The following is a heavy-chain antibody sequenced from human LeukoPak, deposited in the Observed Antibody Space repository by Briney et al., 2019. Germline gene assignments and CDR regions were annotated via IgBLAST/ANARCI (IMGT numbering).Heavy chain of an antibody. J-gene: IGHJ4*02. V-gene: IGHV3-64*04. D-gene: IGHD5-24*01. CDR1: GFTFSSYA. Sequence: AGGSLRLSCSASGFTFSSYAMHWVRQAPGKGLEYVSAISSNGGSTYYADSVKGRFTISRDNSKNTLYLQMNSLRAEDTAVYYCAKGGDGYNYYFDYWGQGTLVTVSS. CDR3: AKGGDGYNYYFDY. CDR2: ISSNGGST.